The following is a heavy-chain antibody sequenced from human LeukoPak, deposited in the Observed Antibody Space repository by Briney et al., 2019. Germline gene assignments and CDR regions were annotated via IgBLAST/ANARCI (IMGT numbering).Heavy chain of an antibody. Sequence: GGSLRLSCAASGFTVSSNYMSWVRQAPGKGLEWVSVIYSGGSTYYADSVKGRFTISRDNSKNTLYLQMNSLRAEDTAVYYCAREMEGMVGPLCLGYWGQGTLVTVSS. V-gene: IGHV3-53*01. CDR1: GFTVSSNY. D-gene: IGHD2-15*01. CDR2: IYSGGST. J-gene: IGHJ4*02. CDR3: AREMEGMVGPLCLGY.